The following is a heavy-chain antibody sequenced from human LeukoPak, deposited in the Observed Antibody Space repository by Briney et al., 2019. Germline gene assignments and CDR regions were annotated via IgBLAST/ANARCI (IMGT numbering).Heavy chain of an antibody. V-gene: IGHV3-20*04. CDR1: GFTFDDYG. CDR3: ARDAQSRKDHVLRYFDWLSHGYYFDY. Sequence: GGSLRLSCAASGFTFDDYGMSWVRQAPGKGLEWVSGINWNGGSTGYADSVKGRFTISRDNSKNTLYLQMGSLRAEDMAVYYCARDAQSRKDHVLRYFDWLSHGYYFDYWGQGTLVTVSS. D-gene: IGHD3-9*01. J-gene: IGHJ4*02. CDR2: INWNGGST.